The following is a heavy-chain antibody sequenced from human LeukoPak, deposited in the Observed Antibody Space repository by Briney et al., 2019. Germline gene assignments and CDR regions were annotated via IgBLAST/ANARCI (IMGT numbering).Heavy chain of an antibody. J-gene: IGHJ3*02. CDR1: GFTFSSYG. CDR3: AKGQFHITMIVVVSHLSDAFDI. CDR2: ISYDGSNK. D-gene: IGHD3-22*01. Sequence: PGGSLRLSCAASGFTFSSYGMHWVRQAPGKGLEWVAVISYDGSNKYYADSVKGRFTISRDNSKNTLYLQMNSLRAEDTAVYYCAKGQFHITMIVVVSHLSDAFDIWGQGTMVTVSS. V-gene: IGHV3-30*18.